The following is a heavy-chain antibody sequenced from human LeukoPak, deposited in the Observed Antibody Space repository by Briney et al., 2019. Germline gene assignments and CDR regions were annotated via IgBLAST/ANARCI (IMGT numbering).Heavy chain of an antibody. CDR1: GFTFDDYA. J-gene: IGHJ3*02. CDR2: ISWNSGSM. V-gene: IGHV3-9*01. D-gene: IGHD1-1*01. CDR3: AKESGENPAFDI. Sequence: GGSLRLSCAASGFTFDDYAMHWVRQAPGKGLEWVSGISWNSGSMDYADSVKGRFTISRDNAKNSMYLQMNSLRAEDTAVYYCAKESGENPAFDIWGQGTMVTVSS.